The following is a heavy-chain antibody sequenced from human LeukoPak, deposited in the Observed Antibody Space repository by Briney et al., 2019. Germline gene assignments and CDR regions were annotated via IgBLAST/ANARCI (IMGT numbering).Heavy chain of an antibody. V-gene: IGHV3-7*01. J-gene: IGHJ3*02. CDR2: INQGASEK. D-gene: IGHD4-17*01. CDR3: ATYDYGDYAFLI. Sequence: GGSLRLSCAASGLTFSKYWMSWVRQAPGKGLEWVANINQGASEKNYVDSVKGRFTISRDNTKNSLYLQMNNLRAEDTAVYYCATYDYGDYAFLIWGQGTMVTVSS. CDR1: GLTFSKYW.